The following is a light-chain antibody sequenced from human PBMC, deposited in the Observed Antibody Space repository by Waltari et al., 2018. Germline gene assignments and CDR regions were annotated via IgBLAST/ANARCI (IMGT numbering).Light chain of an antibody. Sequence: SYELTQPPSVSVSPGQTASITCSGDKLGATYACWYQQKPGQSPVLVIYQDNKRPSGIPERFSGSNSGNTATLTISGTQALDEADYYCQAWDSTTRVFGGGTKLTVI. J-gene: IGLJ3*02. CDR3: QAWDSTTRV. V-gene: IGLV3-1*01. CDR2: QDN. CDR1: KLGATY.